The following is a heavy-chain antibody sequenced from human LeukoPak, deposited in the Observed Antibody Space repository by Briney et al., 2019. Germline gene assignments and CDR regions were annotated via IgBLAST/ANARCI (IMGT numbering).Heavy chain of an antibody. D-gene: IGHD3-22*01. Sequence: GGSLRLSCAGFGFTFSNYAIHWVRQAPGKGLEWVAAISFDGSKSYYAESVKGRFSISRDNSRDTLYLQMSSLAVEDTAIYYCARSRIANDSSGYYFKFDYWGQGALVTVSS. V-gene: IGHV3-30*15. CDR1: GFTFSNYA. CDR3: ARSRIANDSSGYYFKFDY. CDR2: ISFDGSKS. J-gene: IGHJ4*02.